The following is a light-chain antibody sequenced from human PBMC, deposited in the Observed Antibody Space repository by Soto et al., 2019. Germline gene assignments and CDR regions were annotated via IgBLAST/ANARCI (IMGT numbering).Light chain of an antibody. CDR2: DAS. V-gene: IGKV3-11*01. J-gene: IGKJ5*01. Sequence: EIVLTQSPGTLSLSPGESATLSCRASQSVTRYLAWYQQKPGQSPRLLIYDASNRATGIPARFSGSGSGTDFTLTISSLEPEDSAIYYCHQRSDWPPLTFGQGTRLEIK. CDR1: QSVTRY. CDR3: HQRSDWPPLT.